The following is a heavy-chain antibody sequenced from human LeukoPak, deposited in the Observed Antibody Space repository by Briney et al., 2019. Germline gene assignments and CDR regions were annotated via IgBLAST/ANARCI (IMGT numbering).Heavy chain of an antibody. CDR1: GFTFSSYW. CDR2: INSDGYSI. CDR3: ARAVAVAGTDY. J-gene: IGHJ4*02. D-gene: IGHD6-19*01. Sequence: PGGSLRLSCAASGFTFSSYWMHWVRQAPGKGLVWIARINSDGYSISYADSVKGRFTISRDNTKNTLYLQMNSLRAEDTAVYYCARAVAVAGTDYWGQGILVTVPS. V-gene: IGHV3-74*01.